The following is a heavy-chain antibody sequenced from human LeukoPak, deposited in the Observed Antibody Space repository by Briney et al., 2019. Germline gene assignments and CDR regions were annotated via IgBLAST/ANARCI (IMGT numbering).Heavy chain of an antibody. CDR2: ISGRGDNT. CDR1: GFTFSGYA. D-gene: IGHD4-17*01. Sequence: GGSLRLSCAASGFTFSGYAMTWVRQTPGKGLEWVSSISGRGDNTYYADSVKGRFTISRDNSKNTLYLQMSSLRAEDTAIYYCAKYGDFLGAPFDYWGQRTLVTVSS. CDR3: AKYGDFLGAPFDY. J-gene: IGHJ4*02. V-gene: IGHV3-23*01.